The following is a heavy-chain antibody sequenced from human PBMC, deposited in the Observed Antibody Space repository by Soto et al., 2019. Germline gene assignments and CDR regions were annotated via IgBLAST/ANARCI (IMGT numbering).Heavy chain of an antibody. CDR1: GFTFSSYS. CDR2: ISSSSSYI. V-gene: IGHV3-21*01. D-gene: IGHD2-21*01. J-gene: IGHJ6*02. Sequence: EVQLVESGGGLVKPGGSLRLSCAASGFTFSSYSMNWVRQAPGKGLEWVSSISSSSSYIDYADSVKGRFTISRDNAKNSLYLQMNTLRAEDTAVYYCARDREVHIRSGYGMDVLGQGATVTVSS. CDR3: ARDREVHIRSGYGMDV.